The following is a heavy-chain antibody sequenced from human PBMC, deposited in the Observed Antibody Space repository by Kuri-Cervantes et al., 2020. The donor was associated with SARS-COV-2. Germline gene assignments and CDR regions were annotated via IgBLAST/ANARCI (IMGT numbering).Heavy chain of an antibody. CDR2: INAYNGDT. D-gene: IGHD6-6*01. CDR1: GYTFTSYG. V-gene: IGHV1-18*04. Sequence: ASVKVSCKTSGYTFTSYGINWVRQAPGQGLEWMGWINAYNGDTNHAQKFQGRLTMTRDTSTSTTYMELRSLRSDDTAVYYCARVYSSSSFGRRTDYYYYGTDVWGQGTTVTVSS. CDR3: ARVYSSSSFGRRTDYYYYGTDV. J-gene: IGHJ6*02.